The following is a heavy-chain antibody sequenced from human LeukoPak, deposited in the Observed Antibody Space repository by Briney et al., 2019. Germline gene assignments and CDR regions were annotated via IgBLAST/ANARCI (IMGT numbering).Heavy chain of an antibody. D-gene: IGHD3-22*01. CDR2: IYHSGST. Sequence: SGTLSLTCAVSGGSISSSNWWSWVRQPPGKGLEWIGEIYHSGSTNYNPSLKSRVTISVDKSKNQFSLKLSSVTAADTAVYYCARVVSGDYYDSSGFDSPFDYWGQGTLVTVSS. J-gene: IGHJ4*02. V-gene: IGHV4-4*02. CDR1: GGSISSSNW. CDR3: ARVVSGDYYDSSGFDSPFDY.